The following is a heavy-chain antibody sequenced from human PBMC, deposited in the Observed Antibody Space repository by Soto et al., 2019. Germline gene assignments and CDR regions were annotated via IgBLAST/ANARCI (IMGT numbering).Heavy chain of an antibody. CDR2: ISWDGGST. CDR3: AKNLAMRSRYYGMDV. Sequence: EVQLVESGGVVVQPGGSLRLSCAASGFTFDDHTMQWVRQAPGKGLEWVALISWDGGSTYYADSVKGRFTISRDNNKNSLYLQMDSLRTEDTAFYYCAKNLAMRSRYYGMDVWGQGTTVTVSS. D-gene: IGHD2-2*01. J-gene: IGHJ6*02. CDR1: GFTFDDHT. V-gene: IGHV3-43*01.